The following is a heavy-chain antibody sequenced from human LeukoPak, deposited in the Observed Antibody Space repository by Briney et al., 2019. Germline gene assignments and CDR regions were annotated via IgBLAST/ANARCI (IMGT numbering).Heavy chain of an antibody. CDR1: GFTFSSYA. J-gene: IGHJ4*02. V-gene: IGHV3-30*04. Sequence: PGGSLRLSCAASGFTFSSYAMHWVRQAPGKGLEWVAVISYDGSNKYYADSVKGRFTISRDNSKNTLYLQMNSLRAEDTAVYYCARSLPGGYDSSGYYPDYWGQGTLVTVSS. CDR2: ISYDGSNK. D-gene: IGHD3-22*01. CDR3: ARSLPGGYDSSGYYPDY.